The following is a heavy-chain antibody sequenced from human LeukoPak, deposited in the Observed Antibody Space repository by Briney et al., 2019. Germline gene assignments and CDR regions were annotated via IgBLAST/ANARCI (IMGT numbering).Heavy chain of an antibody. CDR1: GFTFSSYA. CDR3: ARGSLWSGYYTPFDY. Sequence: GGSLRLSCAASGFTFSSYAMRWVRQAPGKGLEWVAVISYDGSNKYYADSVKGRFTISRDNSKNTLYLQMNSLRAEDTAVYYCARGSLWSGYYTPFDYWGQGTLVTVSS. CDR2: ISYDGSNK. J-gene: IGHJ4*02. D-gene: IGHD3-3*01. V-gene: IGHV3-30-3*01.